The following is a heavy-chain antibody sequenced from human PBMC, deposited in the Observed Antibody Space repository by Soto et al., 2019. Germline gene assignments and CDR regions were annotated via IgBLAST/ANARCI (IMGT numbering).Heavy chain of an antibody. D-gene: IGHD1-1*01. Sequence: GSLRLSGAASVFSFSSYGMEWVRLGPGKGLEWVAATTYDGGIKHYVDSVKGRFTISRDNSKNTLYLQMNSLRVEDTATYYCAGALENPYFYYGLNVWGQGTTVTVSS. CDR1: VFSFSSYG. J-gene: IGHJ6*02. CDR2: TTYDGGIK. CDR3: AGALENPYFYYGLNV. V-gene: IGHV3-30*03.